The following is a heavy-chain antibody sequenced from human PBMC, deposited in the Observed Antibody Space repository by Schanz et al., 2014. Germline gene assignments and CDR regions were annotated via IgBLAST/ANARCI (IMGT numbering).Heavy chain of an antibody. CDR3: ARKVVATIGGYYDN. CDR2: IKSKSDGGTA. D-gene: IGHD5-12*01. J-gene: IGHJ4*02. CDR1: RFTVTNAW. V-gene: IGHV3-15*01. Sequence: EAHLVESGGGLVKPGGSLTLSCAASRFTVTNAWMSWVRQAPGKGLEWVGRIKSKSDGGTADYAAPMKGRFTISRDNSKNTLYLQMNSLRAEDTAVYYCARKVVATIGGYYDNWGQGTLVTVSS.